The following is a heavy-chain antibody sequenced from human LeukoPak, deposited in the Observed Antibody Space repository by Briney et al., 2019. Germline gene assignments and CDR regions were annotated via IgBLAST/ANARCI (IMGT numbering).Heavy chain of an antibody. CDR3: ARAAAAALDY. CDR2: INHSGST. CDR1: GFTFSTYA. Sequence: PGGSLRLSCAASGFTFSTYAMSWIRQPPGKGLEWIGEINHSGSTNYNPSLKSRVTISVDTSKNQFSLKLSSVTAADTAVYYCARAAAAALDYWGQGTLVTVSS. V-gene: IGHV4-34*01. D-gene: IGHD6-13*01. J-gene: IGHJ4*02.